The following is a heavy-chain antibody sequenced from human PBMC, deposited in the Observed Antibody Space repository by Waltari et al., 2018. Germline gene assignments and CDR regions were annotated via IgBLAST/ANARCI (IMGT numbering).Heavy chain of an antibody. CDR3: ARVVYDSVINTVNWFDP. CDR1: GFNFYNYD. Sequence: EVQLVESGGGLVQPGGSLKLSCAASGFNFYNYDMSWVRQPSGKGLEWVSFIRGNSGVIHYADSVKGRFTISRDNAKNVLYLQMQSLRDEDTAVYFCARVVYDSVINTVNWFDPWGQGTQVTVSS. CDR2: IRGNSGVI. D-gene: IGHD3-22*01. J-gene: IGHJ5*02. V-gene: IGHV3-20*04.